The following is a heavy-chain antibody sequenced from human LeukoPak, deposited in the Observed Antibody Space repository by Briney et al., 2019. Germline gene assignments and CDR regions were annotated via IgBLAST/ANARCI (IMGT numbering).Heavy chain of an antibody. J-gene: IGHJ4*02. V-gene: IGHV3-30*18. CDR2: ITYDGYYK. Sequence: GGSLRLSCAASGFTFTSYGMHWVRQSPGKGLEWVALITYDGYYKYYSDSVKGRFTISSDTSKNTLYLQMNSLRAEDTAVYYCAKMGWTAYDYTNYWGQGALVTVSS. CDR1: GFTFTSYG. D-gene: IGHD5-12*01. CDR3: AKMGWTAYDYTNY.